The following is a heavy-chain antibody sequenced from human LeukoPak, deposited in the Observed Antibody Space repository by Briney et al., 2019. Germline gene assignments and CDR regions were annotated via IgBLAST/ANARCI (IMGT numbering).Heavy chain of an antibody. CDR2: INHSGST. D-gene: IGHD6-13*01. CDR1: GGSFSGYY. Sequence: SETLSLTCAVYGGSFSGYYWSWIRQPPGKGLEWIGEINHSGSTNYNPSLKSRVTISVDTSKNQSSLKLSSVTAADTAVYYCARHRTGYSSSWPSGYFQHWGQGTLVTVSS. CDR3: ARHRTGYSSSWPSGYFQH. V-gene: IGHV4-34*01. J-gene: IGHJ1*01.